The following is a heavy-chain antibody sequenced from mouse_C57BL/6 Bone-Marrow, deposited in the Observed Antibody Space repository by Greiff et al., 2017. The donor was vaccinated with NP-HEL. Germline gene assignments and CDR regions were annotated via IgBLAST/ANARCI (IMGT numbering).Heavy chain of an antibody. D-gene: IGHD2-10*01. V-gene: IGHV1-64*01. J-gene: IGHJ2*01. CDR1: GYTFTSYW. Sequence: QVQLKESGAELVKPGASVKLSCKASGYTFTSYWMHWVKQRPGQGLEWIGMIHPNSGSTNYNEKFKSKATLTVDKSSSTAYMQLSSLTSEDSAVYYCAILPGYFDYWGQGTTLTVSS. CDR2: IHPNSGST. CDR3: AILPGYFDY.